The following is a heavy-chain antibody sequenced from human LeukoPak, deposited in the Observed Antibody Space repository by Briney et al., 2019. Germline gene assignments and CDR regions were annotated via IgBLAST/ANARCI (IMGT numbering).Heavy chain of an antibody. CDR3: AKDTAAQA. J-gene: IGHJ5*02. V-gene: IGHV3-30*18. D-gene: IGHD2-2*01. Sequence: PGGSLRLSCAASGFTFSSYAISWVRQAPGKGLEWVAVISYDGSNKYYADSVKGRFTISRDNSKNTLYLQMNSLRAEDTAVYYCAKDTAAQAWGQGTLVTVSS. CDR1: GFTFSSYA. CDR2: ISYDGSNK.